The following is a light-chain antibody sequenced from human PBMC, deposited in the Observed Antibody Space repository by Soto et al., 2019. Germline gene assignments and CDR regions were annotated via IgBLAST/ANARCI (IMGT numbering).Light chain of an antibody. CDR1: SSDVGGYAY. Sequence: QSVLTQPASVSGSPGQSITISCTGTSSDVGGYAYVSWYQQYPGKAPKLVISEVSNRPSGVSHRFTGSRSGNTASLTISALQADDESTFYCSSYTTTSTLLFGGGTKLTVL. V-gene: IGLV2-14*01. CDR3: SSYTTTSTLL. CDR2: EVS. J-gene: IGLJ3*02.